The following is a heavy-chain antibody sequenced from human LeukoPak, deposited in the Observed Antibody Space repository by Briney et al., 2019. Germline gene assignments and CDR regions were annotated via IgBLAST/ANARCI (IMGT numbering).Heavy chain of an antibody. D-gene: IGHD2-15*01. J-gene: IGHJ4*02. CDR1: GYTFTGYY. CDR2: INPNSGGT. Sequence: GASVKVSCKASGYTFTGYYMHWVRQAPGQGLEWMGWINPNSGGTNYAQKFQGRVTITADKSTSTAYMELSSLRSEDTAVYYCARLGYCSGGSCRPFDYWGQGTLVTVSS. V-gene: IGHV1-2*02. CDR3: ARLGYCSGGSCRPFDY.